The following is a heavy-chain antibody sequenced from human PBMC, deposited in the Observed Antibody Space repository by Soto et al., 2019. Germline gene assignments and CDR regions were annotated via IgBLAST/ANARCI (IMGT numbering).Heavy chain of an antibody. D-gene: IGHD5-18*01. V-gene: IGHV5-51*01. Sequence: GESLKISCKGSGYSFTSYWIGWVRQTPGKGLEWMGIIYPGDSDTRYSPSFQGQVTISADKSISTAYLQWSSLKASDTAMYYCARSVDTAMVGYYYGMDVWGQGTTVTVSS. J-gene: IGHJ6*02. CDR2: IYPGDSDT. CDR1: GYSFTSYW. CDR3: ARSVDTAMVGYYYGMDV.